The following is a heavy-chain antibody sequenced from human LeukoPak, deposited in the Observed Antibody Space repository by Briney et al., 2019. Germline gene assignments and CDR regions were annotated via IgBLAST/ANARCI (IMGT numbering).Heavy chain of an antibody. CDR3: AKDSLRYFDWLGYHAFDI. V-gene: IGHV3-30*18. D-gene: IGHD3-9*01. CDR2: ISYDGSNK. CDR1: GFTFSSYG. J-gene: IGHJ3*02. Sequence: GGSLRLSCAASGFTFSSYGMHWVRQAPGKGLEWVAVISYDGSNKYYADSVKGRFTISRDNSKNTLYLQMNSLRAEDTAVYYCAKDSLRYFDWLGYHAFDIWGQGTMVTVSS.